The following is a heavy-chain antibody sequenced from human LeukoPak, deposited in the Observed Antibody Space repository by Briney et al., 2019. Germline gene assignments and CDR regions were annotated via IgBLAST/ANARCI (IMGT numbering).Heavy chain of an antibody. V-gene: IGHV3-48*01. J-gene: IGHJ6*02. Sequence: GGSLRLSCAASGFTFSSYALNWVRQAPGKGLEWVSYISSSSSTIYYTDSVKGRFTISRDNSKNTLYLQMNSLRAEDTAVYYCARGTTTYYYYYGMDVWGQGTTVTVSS. CDR2: ISSSSSTI. D-gene: IGHD1-14*01. CDR1: GFTFSSYA. CDR3: ARGTTTYYYYYGMDV.